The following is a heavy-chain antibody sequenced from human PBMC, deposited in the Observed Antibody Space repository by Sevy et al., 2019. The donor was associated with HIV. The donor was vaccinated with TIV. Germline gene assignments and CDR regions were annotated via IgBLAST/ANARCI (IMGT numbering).Heavy chain of an antibody. D-gene: IGHD3-22*01. V-gene: IGHV1-2*04. CDR3: ARDGYYYDSSGYYYGRVWGAFDI. CDR2: INPNSGGT. Sequence: ASVKVSCKASGYTFTGYYMHWVRQAPGQGLEWMGWINPNSGGTNYAQKFQGWVTMTRDTSISTAYMELSGLRSGDMAVYYCARDGYYYDSSGYYYGRVWGAFDIWGQGTMVTVSS. J-gene: IGHJ3*02. CDR1: GYTFTGYY.